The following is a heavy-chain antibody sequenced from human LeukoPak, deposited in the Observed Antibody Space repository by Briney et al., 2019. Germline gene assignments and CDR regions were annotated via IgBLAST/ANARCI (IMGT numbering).Heavy chain of an antibody. CDR3: ARVLYSYGSTDLDY. D-gene: IGHD5-18*01. CDR2: IKQDGSEK. V-gene: IGHV3-7*01. CDR1: GFTFSSYW. J-gene: IGHJ4*02. Sequence: SGGSLRLSCAASGFTFSSYWMSWVRQAPGKGLEWVANIKQDGSEKYYVDSVKGRFTISRDNAKNSLYLQMNSLRAEDTAVYYCARVLYSYGSTDLDYWGQGTLVTVSS.